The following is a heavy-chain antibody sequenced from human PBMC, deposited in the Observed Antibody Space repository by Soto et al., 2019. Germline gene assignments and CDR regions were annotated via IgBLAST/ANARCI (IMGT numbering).Heavy chain of an antibody. CDR1: GGSISIYY. CDR2: IYTGGST. Sequence: SETLSLTCTVSGGSISIYYWSWIRQPAGKGLEWIGRIYTGGSTNYNPSLRSRVTMSADTSKNQFSLKMTSVTAADTAVYYCAVDYGGNCFDYWGQGILVTVSS. D-gene: IGHD2-15*01. J-gene: IGHJ4*02. V-gene: IGHV4-4*07. CDR3: AVDYGGNCFDY.